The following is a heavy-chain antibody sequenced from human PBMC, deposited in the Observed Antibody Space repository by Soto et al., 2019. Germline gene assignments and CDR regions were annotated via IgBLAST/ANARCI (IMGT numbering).Heavy chain of an antibody. CDR1: GDSISSVNW. CDR3: AIDRYSSSWYWFDS. D-gene: IGHD6-13*01. CDR2: IYHTGIT. Sequence: PSETLSLTCAVSGDSISSVNWWSWVRQSPGQGLEWIGDIYHTGITNYNPSLQSRVTISVDTSKNQFSLKLSSVTAADTAVYYCAIDRYSSSWYWFDSWGQGTLVTVSS. V-gene: IGHV4-4*02. J-gene: IGHJ5*01.